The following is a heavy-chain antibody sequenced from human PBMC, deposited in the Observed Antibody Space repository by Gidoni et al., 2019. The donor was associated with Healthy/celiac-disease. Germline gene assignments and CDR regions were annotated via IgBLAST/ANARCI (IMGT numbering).Heavy chain of an antibody. J-gene: IGHJ6*02. CDR3: ARETIAAAYYYYYGMDV. V-gene: IGHV3-66*01. D-gene: IGHD6-13*01. Sequence: EVQLVESGGGLVQPGGSLRLSCAASGFTVSSNYMSWVRQAPGKGLEWVSVIYSGGSTYYADSVKGRFTISRDNSKNTLYLQMNSMRAEDTAVYYCARETIAAAYYYYYGMDVWGQGTTVTVSS. CDR2: IYSGGST. CDR1: GFTVSSNY.